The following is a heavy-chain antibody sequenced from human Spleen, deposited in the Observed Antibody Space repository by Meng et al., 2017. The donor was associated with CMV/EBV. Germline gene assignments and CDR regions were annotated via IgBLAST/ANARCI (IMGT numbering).Heavy chain of an antibody. CDR3: AREGDSGTYQY. CDR2: IDTDTGNP. D-gene: IGHD1-26*01. J-gene: IGHJ4*02. V-gene: IGHV7-4-1*02. CDR1: GYTFTRYA. Sequence: QVHLVQSGSELKKPGASVKVSCKASGYTFTRYAMNWVRQAPGQGLEWMGWIDTDTGNPTYAQGFTGRFVFSLDTSVNTAYLQISSLKAEDTAVYYCAREGDSGTYQYLGQGTLVTVSS.